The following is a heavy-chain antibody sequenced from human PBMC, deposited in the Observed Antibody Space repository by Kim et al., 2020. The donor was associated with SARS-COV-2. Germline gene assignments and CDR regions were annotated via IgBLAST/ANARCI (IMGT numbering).Heavy chain of an antibody. CDR2: FDPEDGET. Sequence: ASVKVSCKVSGYTLTELSMHWVRQAPGKGLEWMGGFDPEDGETIYAQKFQGRVTMTEDTSTDTAYMELSSLRSEDTAVYYCATSAVGWFGELSLGYWGQGTLVTVSS. CDR3: ATSAVGWFGELSLGY. V-gene: IGHV1-24*01. J-gene: IGHJ4*02. D-gene: IGHD3-10*01. CDR1: GYTLTELS.